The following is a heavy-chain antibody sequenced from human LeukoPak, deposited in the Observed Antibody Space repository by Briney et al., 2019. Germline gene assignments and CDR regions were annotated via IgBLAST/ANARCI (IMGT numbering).Heavy chain of an antibody. CDR2: INPSGGST. J-gene: IGHJ4*02. D-gene: IGHD3-10*01. Sequence: ASAKVSCKASGYTFTSYGISWVRQAPGQGLEWMGIINPSGGSTSYAQKFQGRVTMTRDTSTSTVYMELSSLRSEDTAVYYCASSYYGSGSYHFDYWGQGTLVTVSS. CDR3: ASSYYGSGSYHFDY. CDR1: GYTFTSYG. V-gene: IGHV1-46*03.